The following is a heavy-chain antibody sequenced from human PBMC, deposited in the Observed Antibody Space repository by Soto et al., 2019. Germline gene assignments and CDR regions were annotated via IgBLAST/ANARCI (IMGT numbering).Heavy chain of an antibody. CDR1: GYSFTSYW. J-gene: IGHJ6*02. Sequence: PGESLKISCKGSGYSFTSYWIGWVRQMPGKGPEWMGIIYPGDSDTRYSPSFQGPVTISADKSISTAYLQWSSLKASDTAMYYCARRGAASSGSSKNYYYYYGMDVWGQGTTVTVSS. D-gene: IGHD6-13*01. CDR3: ARRGAASSGSSKNYYYYYGMDV. V-gene: IGHV5-51*01. CDR2: IYPGDSDT.